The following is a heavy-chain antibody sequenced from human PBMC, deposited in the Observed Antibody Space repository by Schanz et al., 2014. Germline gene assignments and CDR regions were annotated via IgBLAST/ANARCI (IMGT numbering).Heavy chain of an antibody. V-gene: IGHV3-7*01. CDR1: GFTFSDYW. D-gene: IGHD1-1*01. CDR3: ARDRRNADLDY. Sequence: EVQLVESGGGLVKPGGFLRLSCAASGFTFSDYWMSWVRQAPGKGPEWVANIKHDGSVKDYVDSVEGRFTISRDNAKNSLYLEMNSLRAEDTALYYCARDRRNADLDYWGQGTLVTVSS. J-gene: IGHJ4*02. CDR2: IKHDGSVK.